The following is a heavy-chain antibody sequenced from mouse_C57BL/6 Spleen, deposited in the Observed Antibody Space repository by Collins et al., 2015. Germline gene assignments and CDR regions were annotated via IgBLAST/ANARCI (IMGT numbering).Heavy chain of an antibody. CDR3: SLYSYFDY. D-gene: IGHD2-1*01. CDR1: GYAFSSSW. CDR2: IYPGDGDI. Sequence: QIQLQQSGPELVKPGASVKISCKASGYAFSSSWMNWVKQRPGKGLEWIGRIYPGDGDINYNGKFKGKATLTADKSSSTAYMQLSSLTSEDSAVYFCSLYSYFDYWGQGTTLTVSS. J-gene: IGHJ2*01. V-gene: IGHV1-82*01.